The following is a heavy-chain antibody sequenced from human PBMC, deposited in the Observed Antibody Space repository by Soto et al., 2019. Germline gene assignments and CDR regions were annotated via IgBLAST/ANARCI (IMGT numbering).Heavy chain of an antibody. CDR3: ARGLSKNYYYGMDV. CDR2: INPNSGGT. Sequence: ASVKVSCKASGYTFTGYYMHWVRQAPGQGLEWMGWINPNSGGTNYAQKFQGRVTMTRDTSISTAYMELSRLRSDDAAVYYCARGLSKNYYYGMDVWGQGTTVTVSS. D-gene: IGHD3-16*01. V-gene: IGHV1-2*02. J-gene: IGHJ6*02. CDR1: GYTFTGYY.